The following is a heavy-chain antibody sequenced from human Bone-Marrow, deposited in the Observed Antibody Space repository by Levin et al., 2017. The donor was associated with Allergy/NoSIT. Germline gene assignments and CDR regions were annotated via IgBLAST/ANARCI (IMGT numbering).Heavy chain of an antibody. Sequence: KPSETLSLTCAVSGGSLTNTNWWSWVRQPPGKGLEWIGEIHHSGSANYNPSLKSRITISIDKSKNHFHLNLRSVTATDTAVYYCARDRLAAAGIWGPGTLVTVSS. V-gene: IGHV4-4*02. D-gene: IGHD6-13*01. CDR3: ARDRLAAAGI. CDR2: IHHSGSA. J-gene: IGHJ4*02. CDR1: GGSLTNTNW.